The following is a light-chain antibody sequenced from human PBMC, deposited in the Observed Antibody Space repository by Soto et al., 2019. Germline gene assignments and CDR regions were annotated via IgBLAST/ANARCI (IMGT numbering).Light chain of an antibody. CDR3: MQDLQTPFT. J-gene: IGKJ4*01. V-gene: IGKV2-28*01. CDR2: LGS. CDR1: QSLLHSNGYNY. Sequence: DSVMTQSPLSLPVTPGEPASISCRSSQSLLHSNGYNYLDWYLQKPGQSPQLLIYLGSNRASGVPDRFSGSGSGTEFTLKIISVEAEDVGVYYCMQDLQTPFTFGGGTKVEIK.